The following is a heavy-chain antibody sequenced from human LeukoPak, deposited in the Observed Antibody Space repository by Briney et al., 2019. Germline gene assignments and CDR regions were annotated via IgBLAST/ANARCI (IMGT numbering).Heavy chain of an antibody. V-gene: IGHV4-34*01. CDR3: ARAYSSGWIVYYMDV. Sequence: SETPSLTCAVYGGSFSGYYWSWIRQPPGKGLEWIGEINHSGSTNYNPSLKSRVTISVDTSKNQFSLKLSSVTAADTAVYYCARAYSSGWIVYYMDVWGKGTTVSVSS. D-gene: IGHD6-19*01. J-gene: IGHJ6*03. CDR2: INHSGST. CDR1: GGSFSGYY.